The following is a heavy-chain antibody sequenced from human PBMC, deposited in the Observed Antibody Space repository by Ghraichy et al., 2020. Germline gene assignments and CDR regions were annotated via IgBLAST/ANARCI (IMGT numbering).Heavy chain of an antibody. CDR1: GGSISSYY. D-gene: IGHD3-3*01. CDR3: ARDTTTIYGDAFDI. V-gene: IGHV4-59*01. J-gene: IGHJ3*02. CDR2: IYYSGST. Sequence: SETLSLTCTVSGGSISSYYWSWIRQPPGKGLEWIGYIYYSGSTNYNPSLKSRVTISVDTSKNRFSLKLSSVTAADTAVYYCARDTTTIYGDAFDIWGQGTMVTVSS.